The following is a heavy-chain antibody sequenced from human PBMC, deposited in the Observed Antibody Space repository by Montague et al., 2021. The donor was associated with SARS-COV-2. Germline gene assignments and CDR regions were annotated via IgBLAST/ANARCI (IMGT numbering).Heavy chain of an antibody. D-gene: IGHD3-9*01. V-gene: IGHV4-39*01. CDR2: IYYSGST. J-gene: IGHJ6*02. CDR3: WRRLNYDILAGGALQYYYGMDV. Sequence: SETLSLTCTVSGSSISSSSYYWGWIRQPPGKGLEWIGSIYYSGSTYYNPSLKSRVTISVDTSKNQFSLKLSSVTAADTAVYYCWRRLNYDILAGGALQYYYGMDVWGQGTTVTVS. CDR1: GSSISSSSYY.